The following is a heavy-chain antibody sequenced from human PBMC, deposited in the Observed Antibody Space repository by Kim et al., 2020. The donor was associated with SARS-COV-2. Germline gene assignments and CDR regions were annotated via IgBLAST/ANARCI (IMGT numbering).Heavy chain of an antibody. CDR1: GFTFSSYE. D-gene: IGHD3-22*01. CDR3: AREERITMIVVVITSAFDI. Sequence: GGSLRLSCAASGFTFSSYEMNWVRQAPGKGLEWVSYISSSGNTIFYADSVKGRITISRDNAKNSLYLQMNSLRAEDTAVYYCAREERITMIVVVITSAFDIWGQGTMVTVSS. V-gene: IGHV3-48*03. CDR2: ISSSGNTI. J-gene: IGHJ3*02.